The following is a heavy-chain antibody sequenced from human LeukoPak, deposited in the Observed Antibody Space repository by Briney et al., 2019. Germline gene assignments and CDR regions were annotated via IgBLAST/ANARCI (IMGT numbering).Heavy chain of an antibody. CDR3: ARDPGRLDRGNDYYYGMDV. D-gene: IGHD3-22*01. Sequence: GGSLRLSCLASGFIFSNYEMNWVRQAPGKGLEWISYIGASGRTIYYADSVKGRFTISRDNAKNSLYLQMNSLRDEDTDVYYCARDPGRLDRGNDYYYGMDVWGQGTTVTVSS. CDR1: GFIFSNYE. CDR2: IGASGRTI. J-gene: IGHJ6*02. V-gene: IGHV3-48*03.